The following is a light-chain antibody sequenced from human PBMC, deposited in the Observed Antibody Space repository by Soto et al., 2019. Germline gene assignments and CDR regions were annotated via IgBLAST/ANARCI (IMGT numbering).Light chain of an antibody. CDR2: GAS. CDR1: QSVSSSY. J-gene: IGKJ1*01. Sequence: VLTKSKGTLSLSPGERATLSCRASQSVSSSYLAWYQQKPGQAPRLLIYGASSRTAGIPDRFSGSGSGTDFTLTISRLEPEDFAVYYCQQYGSSWTFGQRTIVDIK. CDR3: QQYGSSWT. V-gene: IGKV3-20*01.